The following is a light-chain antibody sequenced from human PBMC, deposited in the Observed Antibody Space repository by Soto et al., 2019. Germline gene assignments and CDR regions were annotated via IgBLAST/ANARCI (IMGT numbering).Light chain of an antibody. V-gene: IGLV1-47*01. J-gene: IGLJ3*02. CDR2: RNN. CDR3: AAWDDSLSGWV. CDR1: SSNIGSNY. Sequence: QSVLTQPPSASGTPGQRVTISCSGSSSNIGSNYVYWYQQLPGPAPKLLIYRNNQRPSGVPDRFSGSKSGTSASLAISGLRSEDEADYYCAAWDDSLSGWVFGGGTKVTVL.